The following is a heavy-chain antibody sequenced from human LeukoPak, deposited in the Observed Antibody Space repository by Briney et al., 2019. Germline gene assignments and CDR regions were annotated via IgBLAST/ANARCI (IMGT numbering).Heavy chain of an antibody. CDR3: ARRLGYDFWSGYHPDNWFDP. V-gene: IGHV4-39*01. CDR1: GGSISSSSYY. CDR2: IYYSGSD. J-gene: IGHJ5*02. Sequence: SETLSLTCTVSGGSISSSSYYWGWIRQPPGKGLEWIGSIYYSGSDYYNPSLKSRVTISVDTSKNQFSLKLSSVTAGDTAVYYCARRLGYDFWSGYHPDNWFDPWGQGTLGTVS. D-gene: IGHD3-3*01.